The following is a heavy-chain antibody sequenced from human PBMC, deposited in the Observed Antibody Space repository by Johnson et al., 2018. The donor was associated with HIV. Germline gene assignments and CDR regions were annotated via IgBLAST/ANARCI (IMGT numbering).Heavy chain of an antibody. CDR2: ISGGGGST. CDR1: GFTFSTYA. D-gene: IGHD2-21*01. J-gene: IGHJ3*02. V-gene: IGHV3-23*04. Sequence: VQLVESGGGLVQPGGSLRLSCEASGFTFSTYAMRWVRQAPGKGLEWVSGISGGGGSTYYADSVKGRFPISRDNSKTTLYLQMNSLRAEDTAVYYCAKTYSEGEVRDAFDIWGQGTRVTVSS. CDR3: AKTYSEGEVRDAFDI.